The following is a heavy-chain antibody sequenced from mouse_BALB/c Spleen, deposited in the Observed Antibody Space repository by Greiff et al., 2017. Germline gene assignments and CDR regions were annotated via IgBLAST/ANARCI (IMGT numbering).Heavy chain of an antibody. CDR3: VRDLLLRPLAY. CDR1: GFSLTSYD. Sequence: VQLVESGPGLVAPSQSLSITCTVSGFSLTSYDISWIRQPPGKGLEWLGVIWTGGGTNYNSAFMSRLSISKDNSKSQVFLKMNSLQTDDTAIYYCVRDLLLRPLAYWGQGTLVTVSA. CDR2: IWTGGGT. J-gene: IGHJ3*01. V-gene: IGHV2-9-2*01. D-gene: IGHD1-2*01.